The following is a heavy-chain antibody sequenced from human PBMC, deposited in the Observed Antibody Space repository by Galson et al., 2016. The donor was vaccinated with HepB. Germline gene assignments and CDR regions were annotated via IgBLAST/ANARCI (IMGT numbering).Heavy chain of an antibody. J-gene: IGHJ4*02. CDR1: GFTFSDYS. CDR3: ARVGSARRGGMDV. D-gene: IGHD2-15*01. Sequence: SLRLSCAASGFTFSDYSMNWVRQAPGKGLEWVSYISSGSSTIYYGDSVKGRFTISRDNAKNSMYLQMNSLRDEDTAVYYCARVGSARRGGMDVWGQGILVTVSS. V-gene: IGHV3-48*02. CDR2: ISSGSSTI.